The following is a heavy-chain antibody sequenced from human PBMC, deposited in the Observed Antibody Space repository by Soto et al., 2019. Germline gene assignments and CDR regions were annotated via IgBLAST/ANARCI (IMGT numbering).Heavy chain of an antibody. D-gene: IGHD2-15*01. J-gene: IGHJ4*02. Sequence: QVQLVESGGGVVQPGRSLRLSCAASGFTFNSYAMHWVRQAPGKGLEWVAVISYDGSNKYYAESVKGRFTISRDNSKNTLYLQMNSLRAEDTAVYYCARFKGCSGGSCYPYFDYWGQGTLVTVSS. CDR3: ARFKGCSGGSCYPYFDY. V-gene: IGHV3-30-3*01. CDR1: GFTFNSYA. CDR2: ISYDGSNK.